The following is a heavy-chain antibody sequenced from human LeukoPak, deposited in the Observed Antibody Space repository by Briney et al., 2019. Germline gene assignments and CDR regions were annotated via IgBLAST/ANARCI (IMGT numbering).Heavy chain of an antibody. CDR2: INTNTGNP. J-gene: IGHJ3*02. D-gene: IGHD4-11*01. Sequence: ASVTVSCKASGYTFTSYAMNWVRQAPGQGLEWMGWINTNTGNPTYAQGFTGRFVFSLDTSVSTAYLQISSLKAEDTAVYYCAKQLTTVADHDAFDIWGQGTMVTVSS. V-gene: IGHV7-4-1*02. CDR1: GYTFTSYA. CDR3: AKQLTTVADHDAFDI.